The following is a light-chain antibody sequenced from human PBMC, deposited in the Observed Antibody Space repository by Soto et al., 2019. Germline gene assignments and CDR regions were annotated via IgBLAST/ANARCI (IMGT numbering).Light chain of an antibody. CDR2: DAS. CDR1: QSVGRY. J-gene: IGKJ4*01. CDR3: HQRSDWPST. V-gene: IGKV3-11*01. Sequence: EIVLTQSPATLSLSPGEGATLSCRASQSVGRYLAWYQQKPCQAPRLLIYDASKRATGIAARFSGSGSGTYFTLTISSLEPDDFAVYYWHQRSDWPSTFGGGTKVQIK.